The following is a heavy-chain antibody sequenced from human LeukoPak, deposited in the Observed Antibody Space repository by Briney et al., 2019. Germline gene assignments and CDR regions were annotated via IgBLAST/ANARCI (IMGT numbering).Heavy chain of an antibody. CDR3: ARSYSSGWPFDY. Sequence: SETLSLTCAVDGGSFSGYYWSWIRQPPGKGLEWIGENNHSGSTNYNPSLKSRVTISVDTSKNQFSLKLSSVTAADAAVYYCARSYSSGWPFDYWGQGTLVTVSS. V-gene: IGHV4-34*01. CDR2: NNHSGST. J-gene: IGHJ4*02. D-gene: IGHD6-19*01. CDR1: GGSFSGYY.